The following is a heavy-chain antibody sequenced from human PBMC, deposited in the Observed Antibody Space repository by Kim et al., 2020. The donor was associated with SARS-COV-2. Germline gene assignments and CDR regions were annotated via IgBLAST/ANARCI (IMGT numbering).Heavy chain of an antibody. CDR2: INHSGST. CDR3: ARGNPTIYYYGSGSYGGY. J-gene: IGHJ4*02. CDR1: GGSFSGYY. D-gene: IGHD3-10*01. V-gene: IGHV4-34*01. Sequence: SETLSLTCAVYGGSFSGYYWSWIRQPPGKGLEWIGEINHSGSTNYNPSLKSRVTISVDTSKNQFSLKLSSVTAADTAVYYCARGNPTIYYYGSGSYGGYWGQGTLVTVSS.